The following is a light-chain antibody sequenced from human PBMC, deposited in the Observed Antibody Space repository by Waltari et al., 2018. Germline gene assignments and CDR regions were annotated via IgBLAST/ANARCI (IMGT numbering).Light chain of an antibody. V-gene: IGKV3-20*01. CDR3: QHYVRLPAT. CDR2: GAY. CDR1: QSVRTT. Sequence: SNKAMQSVRTTLALYQQKPGQALKLLIYGAYIRATGILDRFTGSGSGTDFCLSISSQEPEDCAIYFCQHYVRLPATFGQGTKVEIK. J-gene: IGKJ1*01.